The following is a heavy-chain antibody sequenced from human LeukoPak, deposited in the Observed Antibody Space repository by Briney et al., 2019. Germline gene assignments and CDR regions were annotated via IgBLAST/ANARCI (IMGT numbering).Heavy chain of an antibody. CDR2: IYYSGST. D-gene: IGHD1-7*01. V-gene: IGHV4-59*12. CDR3: ARGSLPWNYDY. J-gene: IGHJ4*02. Sequence: PSETLSLTCTVSGGSISSYYWSWIRQPPGKGLEWIGYIYYSGSTNYNPSLKSRVTISVDTSKNQFSLTLTSVTAADTAVYYCARGSLPWNYDYWGQGTLVTVSS. CDR1: GGSISSYY.